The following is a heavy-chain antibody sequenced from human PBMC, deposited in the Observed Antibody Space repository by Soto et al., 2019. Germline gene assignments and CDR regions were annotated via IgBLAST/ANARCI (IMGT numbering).Heavy chain of an antibody. V-gene: IGHV4-4*07. J-gene: IGHJ4*02. CDR1: GASIYSYY. CDR3: ARESSRSEFDY. CDR2: VDTSGSA. Sequence: ASETLSLTCTVSGASIYSYYWSWIRQPAGKGLEWIGRVDTSGSASYNPSLRSRVTMSLDTSNNQFSLKLNSVTAADTAVYYCARESSRSEFDYWGQGTLVTVSS.